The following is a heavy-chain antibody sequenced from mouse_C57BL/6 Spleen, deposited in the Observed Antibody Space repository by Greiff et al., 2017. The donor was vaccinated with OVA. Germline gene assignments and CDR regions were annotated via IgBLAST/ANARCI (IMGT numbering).Heavy chain of an antibody. V-gene: IGHV1-81*01. CDR1: GYTFTSYG. J-gene: IGHJ4*01. CDR3: APWGGSSYDYAMDY. Sequence: QVQLQQSGAELARPGASVKLSCKASGYTFTSYGISWVKQRTGQGLEWIGEIYPRSGNTYYNEKFKGKATMTADKDTSTAYMGLRSLTSEDSAVYFCAPWGGSSYDYAMDYWGQGTSVTFSS. CDR2: IYPRSGNT. D-gene: IGHD1-1*01.